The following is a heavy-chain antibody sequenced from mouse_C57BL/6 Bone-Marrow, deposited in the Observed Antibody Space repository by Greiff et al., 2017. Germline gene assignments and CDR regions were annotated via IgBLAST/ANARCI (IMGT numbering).Heavy chain of an antibody. D-gene: IGHD2-4*01. Sequence: VQLQQPGAELVKPGASVKMSCKASGYSFTSYWITWVKQRTGQGLEWIGDIYPGSGSTNYNEKFKSKATLTVDTSSSTAYMPLNSLKSEDSAVYYCARSDDYDGFAYWDQGTLVTVSA. CDR2: IYPGSGST. V-gene: IGHV1-55*01. CDR3: ARSDDYDGFAY. CDR1: GYSFTSYW. J-gene: IGHJ3*01.